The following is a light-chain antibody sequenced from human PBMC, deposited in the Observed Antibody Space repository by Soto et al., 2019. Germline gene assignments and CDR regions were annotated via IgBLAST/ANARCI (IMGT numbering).Light chain of an antibody. V-gene: IGKV1-33*01. J-gene: IGKJ4*01. CDR1: HDVRNS. CDR3: QQSDNLPLT. CDR2: DAS. Sequence: IQMTQSPYSLSASLGDRVTVTCHASHDVRNSLNWYQQTAGKPPKLLISDASNLEAGVPSRFSGSGFGTDFSFTIVSLHPEDVATYFCQQSDNLPLTSGGGAKVDI.